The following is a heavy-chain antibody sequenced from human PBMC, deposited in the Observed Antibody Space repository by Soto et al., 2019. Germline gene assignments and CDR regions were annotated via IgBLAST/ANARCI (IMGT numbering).Heavy chain of an antibody. V-gene: IGHV4-31*03. CDR1: GGSISSGGYY. J-gene: IGHJ4*02. CDR2: IYYSGST. Sequence: PSETLSLTCTVSGGSISSGGYYWSWIRQHPGKGLEWIGYIYYSGSTYYNPSLKSRVTISVDTSKNQFSLKLSSVTAADTAVYYCARGRTIFGVVIPSYFDYWGQGTLVTVSS. CDR3: ARGRTIFGVVIPSYFDY. D-gene: IGHD3-3*01.